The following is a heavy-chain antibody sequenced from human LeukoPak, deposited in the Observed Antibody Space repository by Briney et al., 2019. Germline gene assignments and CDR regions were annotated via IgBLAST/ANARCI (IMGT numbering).Heavy chain of an antibody. CDR3: ARDGEYCSTTTCRAHTGYYYMDV. CDR1: GFTFSAYV. Sequence: GRSLRLSCAASGFTFSAYVIHWVRQAPGKGLQWVAVISYDGSNKYYADSVKGRFTISRDNSKNTLYLQMNSLRAEDTAVYYCARDGEYCSTTTCRAHTGYYYMDVWGKGTTVTVSS. CDR2: ISYDGSNK. D-gene: IGHD2-2*01. J-gene: IGHJ6*03. V-gene: IGHV3-30-3*01.